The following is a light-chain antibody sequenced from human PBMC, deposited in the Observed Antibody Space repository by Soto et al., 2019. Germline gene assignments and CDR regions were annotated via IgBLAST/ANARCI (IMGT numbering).Light chain of an antibody. J-gene: IGLJ1*01. CDR3: SSFSVVSPL. CDR1: SSDIGGYNY. V-gene: IGLV2-14*01. Sequence: QPALTQPASMSGSPGQSVTISCAGTSSDIGGYNYVSWYQHHPGTAPKLIIYDVSSRPSGVSHRFSASKSGNTASLTISGLQAEDEADYYCSSFSVVSPLFGTGTKVTVL. CDR2: DVS.